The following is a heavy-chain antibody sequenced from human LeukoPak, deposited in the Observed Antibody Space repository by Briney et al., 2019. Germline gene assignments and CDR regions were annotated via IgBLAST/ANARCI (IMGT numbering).Heavy chain of an antibody. CDR1: GYSISSGYY. V-gene: IGHV4-38-2*02. Sequence: KTSETLSLTCTVSGYSISSGYYWGWIRQPPGKGLEWIGSIYHSGSTYYNPSLKSRVTISVDTSKNQFSLKLSSVTAADTAVYYCARDSTAMVPNYFDYWGQGTLVTVSS. D-gene: IGHD5-18*01. CDR3: ARDSTAMVPNYFDY. CDR2: IYHSGST. J-gene: IGHJ4*02.